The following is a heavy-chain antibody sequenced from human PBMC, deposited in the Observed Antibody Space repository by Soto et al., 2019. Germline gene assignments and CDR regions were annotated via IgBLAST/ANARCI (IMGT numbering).Heavy chain of an antibody. CDR2: IHYSGSA. Sequence: SETLSLTCTVSGGSIGTSGYYWGWIRQPPGKGLEWIGNIHYSGSASYSPSLKSRVTISVGTSKNQFSLKLSSVTAADTAVYYCARGGSSSLYYYYGMDVWGQGTTVTVSS. V-gene: IGHV4-39*07. CDR1: GGSIGTSGYY. CDR3: ARGGSSSLYYYYGMDV. J-gene: IGHJ6*02. D-gene: IGHD6-6*01.